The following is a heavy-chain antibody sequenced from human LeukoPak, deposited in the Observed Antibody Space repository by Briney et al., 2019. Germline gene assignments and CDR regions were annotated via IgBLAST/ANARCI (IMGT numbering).Heavy chain of an antibody. D-gene: IGHD3-16*01. V-gene: IGHV3-21*01. CDR1: GFTFSSFS. J-gene: IGHJ3*02. CDR2: ISSSSSYI. Sequence: PGGSLRLSCAASGFTFSSFSMNWVRQAPGKGLEWVSSISSSSSYIYYADSVKGRFTISRDDAKNSLYLQMNSLRAEDTAVYYCASPHYAASAFDIWGQGTMVTVSS. CDR3: ASPHYAASAFDI.